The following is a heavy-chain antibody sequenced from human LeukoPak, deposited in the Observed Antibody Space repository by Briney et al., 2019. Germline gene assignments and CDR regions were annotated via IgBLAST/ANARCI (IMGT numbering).Heavy chain of an antibody. CDR3: AREGGPCSGGSCYLDY. CDR2: MNPNSGNT. CDR1: GYTFTSYD. J-gene: IGHJ4*02. Sequence: GASVKVSCKASGYTFTSYDINWVRQATGQGLEWMGWMNPNSGNTGYAQKFQGRVTMTRNTSISTAYMELSSLRSEDTAVYYCAREGGPCSGGSCYLDYWGQGTLVTVSS. V-gene: IGHV1-8*01. D-gene: IGHD2-15*01.